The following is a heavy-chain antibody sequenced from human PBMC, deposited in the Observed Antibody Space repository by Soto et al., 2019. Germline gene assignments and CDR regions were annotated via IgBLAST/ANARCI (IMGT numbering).Heavy chain of an antibody. Sequence: EVQLLESGGGLVQPGGSLRLSCAASGVSFDTYAMSRFTMSWVRQAPGKGLEWVSSISGSGGKAYYADSVKGRFTISRDNSKTTLHLQMNSLSAADTALYYCAKDRGGFDGGWEYFDVWGQGALVPVS. D-gene: IGHD6-19*01. CDR3: AKDRGGFDGGWEYFDV. CDR1: GVSFDTYA. V-gene: IGHV3-23*01. J-gene: IGHJ4*02. CDR2: ISGSGGKA.